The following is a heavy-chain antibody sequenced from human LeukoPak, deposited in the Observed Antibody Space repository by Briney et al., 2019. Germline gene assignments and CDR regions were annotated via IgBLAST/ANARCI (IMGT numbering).Heavy chain of an antibody. J-gene: IGHJ3*02. D-gene: IGHD1-26*01. V-gene: IGHV3-23*01. CDR3: AKRTSGNYWRNPFDI. CDR1: GLSFNKDV. CDR2: VSPGGVSP. Sequence: GGSLRLSCVVSGLSFNKDVMSWFRQAPGKGLEWVSSVSPGGVSPNHADSVKGRFTVSRDDSLNTLYLQMNSLRVDDTAVYYCAKRTSGNYWRNPFDIWGQGTIVTVSS.